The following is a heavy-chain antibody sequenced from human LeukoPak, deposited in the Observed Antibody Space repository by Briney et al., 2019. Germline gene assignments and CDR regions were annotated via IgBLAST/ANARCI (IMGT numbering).Heavy chain of an antibody. J-gene: IGHJ4*02. D-gene: IGHD3-10*01. CDR3: ARDLPSYYYGSGSPDY. V-gene: IGHV3-21*01. CDR1: GFTFSSYS. Sequence: GGSLRLSCAASGFTFSSYSMNRVRQAPGKGLEWVSSISSSSSYIYYADSVKGRFTISRDNAKNSLYLQMNSLRAEDTAVYYCARDLPSYYYGSGSPDYWGQGTLVTVSS. CDR2: ISSSSSYI.